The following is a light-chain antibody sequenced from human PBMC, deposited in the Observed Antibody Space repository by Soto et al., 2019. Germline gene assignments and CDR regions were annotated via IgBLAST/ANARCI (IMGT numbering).Light chain of an antibody. CDR2: DVT. Sequence: SALTQPASVSGSPGQSITISCTGTSSDVGTYDYVSWYQQHPGKAPKLMIYDVTNRPSGVSNRFSGFKSGNTASLTISGLQAEDEADYYCSSYTSDSTYAFGTGTKLTVL. V-gene: IGLV2-14*01. J-gene: IGLJ1*01. CDR1: SSDVGTYDY. CDR3: SSYTSDSTYA.